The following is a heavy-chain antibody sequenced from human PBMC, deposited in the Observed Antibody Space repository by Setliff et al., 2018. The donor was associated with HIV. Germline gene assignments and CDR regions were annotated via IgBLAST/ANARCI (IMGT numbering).Heavy chain of an antibody. J-gene: IGHJ4*02. Sequence: PSETLSLTCGVSGYSISNGYYWGWIRQPPGKGLEWIGSIYHSGSTYYNPSLKSRVTISVDTSKNQFSLKLSSVTAADTAVYHCASQVSYSGTYYRLPFGGGEFDYWGQGTLVTVSS. V-gene: IGHV4-38-2*01. D-gene: IGHD1-26*01. CDR1: GYSISNGYY. CDR2: IYHSGST. CDR3: ASQVSYSGTYYRLPFGGGEFDY.